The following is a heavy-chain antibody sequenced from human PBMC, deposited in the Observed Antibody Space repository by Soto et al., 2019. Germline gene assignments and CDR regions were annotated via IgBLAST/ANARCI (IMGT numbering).Heavy chain of an antibody. J-gene: IGHJ6*02. CDR3: AKSGYYYDSSGYYQYYYYYYGMDV. V-gene: IGHV3-23*01. CDR2: ISGSGGST. Sequence: PGGSLRLSCAASGFTFISYAMSWVRQAPGKGLEWVSAISGSGGSTYYADSVKGRFTISRDNSKNTLYLQMNSLRAEDTAVYYCAKSGYYYDSSGYYQYYYYYYGMDVWGQGTTVTVSS. CDR1: GFTFISYA. D-gene: IGHD3-22*01.